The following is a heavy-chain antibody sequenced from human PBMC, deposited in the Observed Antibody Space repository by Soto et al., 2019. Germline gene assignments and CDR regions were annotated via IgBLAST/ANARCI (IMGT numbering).Heavy chain of an antibody. CDR1: GGSISSGSYY. V-gene: IGHV4-31*03. Sequence: SETLSLTCTVSGGSISSGSYYWSWIRQLPGKGLEWIGYIYYSGSTYYNPSLKSRVTISVDTSKNQFSLKLNSVTAADTAVDYGARHPSDFWFDLWGQGTLVTVDS. CDR2: IYYSGST. J-gene: IGHJ5*02. CDR3: ARHPSDFWFDL. D-gene: IGHD2-21*02.